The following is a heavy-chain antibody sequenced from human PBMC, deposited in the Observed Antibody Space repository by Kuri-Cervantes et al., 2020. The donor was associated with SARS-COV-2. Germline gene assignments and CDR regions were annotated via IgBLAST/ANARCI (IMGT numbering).Heavy chain of an antibody. CDR1: GGSISSYY. Sequence: SETLSLTCTVSGGSISSYYWSWIRQPPGKGLEWIGYIYYSGGTNYNPSLKSRVTISVDTSKNQFSLKLSSVTAADTAVYYCARQMMSSITIFGVVITRNWFDPWGQGTLVTDSS. D-gene: IGHD3-3*01. J-gene: IGHJ5*02. CDR2: IYYSGGT. V-gene: IGHV4-59*08. CDR3: ARQMMSSITIFGVVITRNWFDP.